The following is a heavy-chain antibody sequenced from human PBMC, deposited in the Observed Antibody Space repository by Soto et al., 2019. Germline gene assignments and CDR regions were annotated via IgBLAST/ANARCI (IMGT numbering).Heavy chain of an antibody. J-gene: IGHJ3*02. CDR3: ARGSRDRSVVDS. D-gene: IGHD6-19*01. CDR2: IYYSGST. V-gene: IGHV4-59*11. CDR1: GGYLRRHY. Sequence: TLAHTCAVSGGYLRRHYWSWLRQPPGKGLEWIGYIYYSGSTDYNPSLKSRVTISVDTSKNQFSLKLSSVTAADTAVYYCARGSRDRSVVDSWGQGTMVTFSS.